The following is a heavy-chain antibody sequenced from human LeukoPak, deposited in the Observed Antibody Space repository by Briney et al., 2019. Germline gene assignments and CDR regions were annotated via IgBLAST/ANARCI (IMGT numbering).Heavy chain of an antibody. CDR2: ISGSGGST. V-gene: IGHV3-23*01. J-gene: IGHJ4*02. Sequence: GGSLRLSCAASGFTFSSYAMSWVRQPPGKGLEWVSAISGSGGSTYYADSVKGRFTISRDTAKNSLYLQMNRLLAEDTEVYYCARTDREYGGGREAYWGEGALVTVSS. CDR3: ARTDREYGGGREAY. D-gene: IGHD5-12*01. CDR1: GFTFSSYA.